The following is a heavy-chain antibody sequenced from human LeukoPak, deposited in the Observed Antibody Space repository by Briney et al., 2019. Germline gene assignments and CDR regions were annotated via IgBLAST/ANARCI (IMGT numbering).Heavy chain of an antibody. J-gene: IGHJ6*02. D-gene: IGHD5-18*01. CDR2: IYYGGST. V-gene: IGHV4-59*12. Sequence: SETLSLTCTVSGGSISSYYWSWIRQPPGKGLEWIGYIYYGGSTNYNPSLKSRVTISVDTSKNQFSLKLSSVTAADTAVYYCARGGRGYSYGYYYYYYGMDVWGQGTTVTVSS. CDR1: GGSISSYY. CDR3: ARGGRGYSYGYYYYYYGMDV.